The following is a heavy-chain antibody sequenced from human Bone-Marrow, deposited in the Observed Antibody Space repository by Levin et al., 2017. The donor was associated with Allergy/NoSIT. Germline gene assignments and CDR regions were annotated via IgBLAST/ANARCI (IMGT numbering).Heavy chain of an antibody. V-gene: IGHV4-59*01. CDR2: IYYSGST. J-gene: IGHJ6*03. D-gene: IGHD4-23*01. Sequence: PSQTLSLTCTVSGDSISTYYWSWIRQPPEKRLGWIGYIYYSGSTKYNPSLKSRVTLLVDTSKNLFSPKLSSVTAADSAVYFCARASPSGGNSHYYYCMDGWGKANTVTVSS. CDR3: ARASPSGGNSHYYYCMDG. CDR1: GDSISTYY.